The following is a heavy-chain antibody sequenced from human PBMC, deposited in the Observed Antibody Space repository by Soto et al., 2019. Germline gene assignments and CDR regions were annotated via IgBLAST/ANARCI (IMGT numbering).Heavy chain of an antibody. J-gene: IGHJ4*02. CDR3: ASSLGYCTSTSCYPSDY. CDR1: GFTFTNSA. D-gene: IGHD2-2*01. V-gene: IGHV1-58*02. Sequence: SVKVSCKASGFTFTNSAIQWVRQARGQRLEWMGWIVVGSGHTNYAQKLQDRVTMTTDTSTSTAYMEVRSLRSDDTAVYYCASSLGYCTSTSCYPSDYWGQGTLVTVSS. CDR2: IVVGSGHT.